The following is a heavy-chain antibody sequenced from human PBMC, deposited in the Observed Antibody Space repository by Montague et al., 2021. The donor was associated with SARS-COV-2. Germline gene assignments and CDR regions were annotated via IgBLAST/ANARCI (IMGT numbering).Heavy chain of an antibody. J-gene: IGHJ5*02. CDR3: ARAVSVRRAVNWFDP. D-gene: IGHD3-10*01. Sequence: SETLSLTCTVFGGSMSDHYWAWIRQPPGKGLEWLAYIYYSGGIXSXASXXXRVSMSVDTSKNQFSLKLTSVTAADTAVYYCARAVSVRRAVNWFDPWGQGTLVTVSS. CDR1: GGSMSDHY. V-gene: IGHV4-59*11. CDR2: IYYSGGI.